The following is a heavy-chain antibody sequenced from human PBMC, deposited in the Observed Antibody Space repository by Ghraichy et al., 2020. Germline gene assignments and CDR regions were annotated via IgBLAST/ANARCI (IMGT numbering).Heavy chain of an antibody. D-gene: IGHD5-12*01. V-gene: IGHV4-31*03. J-gene: IGHJ5*02. CDR1: GGSISSGGYY. CDR2: IYYSGST. Sequence: SETLSLTCTVSGGSISSGGYYWNWIRQHPGKGLEWIGYIYYSGSTYYNPSLKSRVTISVDTSKNQFSLKLSSVTAADTAVYYCAKGGYSGYDSVNWFDPWGQGTLVTVSS. CDR3: AKGGYSGYDSVNWFDP.